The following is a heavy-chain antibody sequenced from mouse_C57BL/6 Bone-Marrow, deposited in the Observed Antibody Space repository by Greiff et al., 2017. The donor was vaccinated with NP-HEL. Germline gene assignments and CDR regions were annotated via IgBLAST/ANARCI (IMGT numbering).Heavy chain of an antibody. CDR3: ARHLITTVVATKAMDY. Sequence: DVMLVESGGGLVKPGGSLKLSCAASGFTFSSYTMSWVRQTPEKRLEWVATISGGGGNTYYPDSVKGRFTISRDNAKNTLYLQMSSLRSEDTALYYCARHLITTVVATKAMDYWGQGTSVTVSS. V-gene: IGHV5-9*01. CDR1: GFTFSSYT. D-gene: IGHD1-1*01. J-gene: IGHJ4*01. CDR2: ISGGGGNT.